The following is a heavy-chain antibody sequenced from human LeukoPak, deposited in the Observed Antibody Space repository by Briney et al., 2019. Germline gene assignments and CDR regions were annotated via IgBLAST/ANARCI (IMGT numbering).Heavy chain of an antibody. J-gene: IGHJ4*02. D-gene: IGHD1-26*01. Sequence: GESLKISCKGSGYSFPNYWIAWVRQMPGKGLEWTGIIYPGDSDTRYSPSFQGQVTISADKSISTAYLQWSSLKASDSAMYYCARRLVVGATVYYFDYWGQGTLVTVSS. CDR3: ARRLVVGATVYYFDY. CDR1: GYSFPNYW. CDR2: IYPGDSDT. V-gene: IGHV5-51*01.